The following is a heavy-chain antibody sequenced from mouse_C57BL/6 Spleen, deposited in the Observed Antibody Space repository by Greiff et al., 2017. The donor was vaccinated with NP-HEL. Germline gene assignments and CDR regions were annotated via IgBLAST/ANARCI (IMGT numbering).Heavy chain of an antibody. CDR1: GYTFTSYW. V-gene: IGHV1-5*01. CDR3: TRPDFRTAQATWFAY. J-gene: IGHJ3*01. CDR2: IYPGNSDT. Sequence: VQLKESGTVLARPGASVKMSCKTSGYTFTSYWMHWVKQRPGQGLEWIGAIYPGNSDTSYNQKFKGKAKLTAVTSASTAYMELSSLTNEDSAVYYGTRPDFRTAQATWFAYWGQGTLVTVSA. D-gene: IGHD3-2*02.